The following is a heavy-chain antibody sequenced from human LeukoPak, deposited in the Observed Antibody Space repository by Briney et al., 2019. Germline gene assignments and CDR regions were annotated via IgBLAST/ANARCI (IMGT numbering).Heavy chain of an antibody. Sequence: GGSLRLSCAASGFTVSSNYMSWVRQAPGKGLEWVSVIYSGGSTYYADSVKGRFTISRDNSKNTLYLQMNSLRSEDTAVYYCARGRGRLQSTPDLRYWGQGTLVTVSS. V-gene: IGHV3-53*05. CDR1: GFTVSSNY. D-gene: IGHD4-11*01. J-gene: IGHJ4*02. CDR3: ARGRGRLQSTPDLRY. CDR2: IYSGGST.